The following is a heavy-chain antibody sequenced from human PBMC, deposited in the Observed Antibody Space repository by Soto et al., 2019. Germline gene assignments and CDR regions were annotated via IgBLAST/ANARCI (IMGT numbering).Heavy chain of an antibody. J-gene: IGHJ6*02. CDR3: ASVIVGATRCGMAV. CDR1: GYTFTSYY. Sequence: QVQLVQSGAEVKKPGASVKVSCKASGYTFTSYYMHWVRQAPGQGLEWMGIINPSGGSTSYAQEFPGRVTMTRDTSRGTVYMALSSLRSEGTAVYYCASVIVGATRCGMAVWGQGTTVTVSS. V-gene: IGHV1-46*01. D-gene: IGHD1-26*01. CDR2: INPSGGST.